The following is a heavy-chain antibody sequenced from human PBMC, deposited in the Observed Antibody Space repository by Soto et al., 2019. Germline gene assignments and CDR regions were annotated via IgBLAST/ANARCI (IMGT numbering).Heavy chain of an antibody. CDR1: GFTFSSYW. D-gene: IGHD6-13*01. V-gene: IGHV3-7*01. Sequence: GVSLRLSCAASGFTFSSYWMSWVRQAPGKGLEWVANIKQDGSEKYYVDSVKGRFTISRDNAKNSLYLQMNSLRAEDTAVYYCARVRFPAAARYYGMDVWGQGTTVTVSS. J-gene: IGHJ6*02. CDR2: IKQDGSEK. CDR3: ARVRFPAAARYYGMDV.